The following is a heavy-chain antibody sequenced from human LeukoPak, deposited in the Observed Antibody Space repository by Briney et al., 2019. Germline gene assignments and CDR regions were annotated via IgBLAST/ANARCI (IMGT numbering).Heavy chain of an antibody. J-gene: IGHJ4*02. Sequence: GGSLGLSCAASGFTFSSYWMHWVRQVPGKGLVWVSRINRDGGTTGYSDSVKGRFTISRDNAKNTLYLQMNGLRAEDTAVYYCVSVGDYGDYANCFDYWGQGTLVTVSS. CDR1: GFTFSSYW. V-gene: IGHV3-74*01. CDR3: VSVGDYGDYANCFDY. D-gene: IGHD4-17*01. CDR2: INRDGGTT.